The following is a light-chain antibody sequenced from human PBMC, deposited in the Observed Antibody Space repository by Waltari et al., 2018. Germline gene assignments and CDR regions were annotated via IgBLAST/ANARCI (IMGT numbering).Light chain of an antibody. CDR3: QQTYSDPRT. Sequence: DIQMTQSPPSLSASVGDRVTITCRASQNIRTYLNLYQQTPGKAPRLLIYAAYTLRSGVPARFSASGSGTNFTLTISSLQPEDFATFYCQQTYSDPRTFGGGTKV. J-gene: IGKJ4*01. CDR2: AAY. CDR1: QNIRTY. V-gene: IGKV1-39*01.